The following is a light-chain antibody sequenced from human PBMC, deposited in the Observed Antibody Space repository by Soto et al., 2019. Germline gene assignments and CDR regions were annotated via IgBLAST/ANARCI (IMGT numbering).Light chain of an antibody. V-gene: IGKV3-20*01. CDR3: QQYGCSPPWT. CDR1: QSVSSSY. Sequence: EIGLTQSPCTLSLSPGERATISCRASQSVSSSYSAWYEQKAGPAPRLLIYAASIRATGIPDRFCGSGSGVDVTITISSPQPADYGVYYCQQYGCSPPWTFGRGTKVEIK. CDR2: AAS. J-gene: IGKJ1*01.